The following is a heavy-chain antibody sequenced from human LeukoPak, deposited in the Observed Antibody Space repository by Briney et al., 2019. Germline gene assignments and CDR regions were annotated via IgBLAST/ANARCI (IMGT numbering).Heavy chain of an antibody. CDR3: ARVWSPSAKYYYYYYGMDV. V-gene: IGHV4-59*01. D-gene: IGHD2-8*02. J-gene: IGHJ6*02. CDR1: GGSISSYY. CDR2: IYYSGST. Sequence: TSETLSLTCTVSGGSISSYYWSWIRQPPGKGLEWIGYIYYSGSTNYNPSLKSRVTISVDTSKNQFSLKLSSVTAADTAVYYCARVWSPSAKYYYYYYGMDVWGQGTTVTVSS.